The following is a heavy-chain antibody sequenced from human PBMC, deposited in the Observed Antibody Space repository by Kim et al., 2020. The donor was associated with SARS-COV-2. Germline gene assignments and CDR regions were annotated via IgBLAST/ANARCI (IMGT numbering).Heavy chain of an antibody. CDR1: GGSFSGYY. CDR3: ARGRLVLWFGELRVWFDP. J-gene: IGHJ5*02. D-gene: IGHD3-10*01. V-gene: IGHV4-34*01. Sequence: SETLSLTCAVYGGSFSGYYWSWIRQPPGKGLEWIGEINHSGSTNYNPSLKSRVTISVDTSKNQFSLKLSSVTAADTAVYYCARGRLVLWFGELRVWFDPWGQGTLVTVSS. CDR2: INHSGST.